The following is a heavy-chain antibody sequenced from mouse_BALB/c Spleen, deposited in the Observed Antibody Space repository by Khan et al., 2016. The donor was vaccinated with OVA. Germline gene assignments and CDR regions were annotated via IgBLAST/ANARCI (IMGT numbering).Heavy chain of an antibody. D-gene: IGHD2-4*01. CDR3: AREGLRGVAMDY. CDR1: GYTFTSYD. V-gene: IGHV1S56*01. Sequence: VELVESGPELVKPGALVKISCKASGYTFTSYDINWVMQRPGQGLEWIGWIYPGDDSTKYNEKFKDKATLTADKSSSTAYMQLSSLTSDNSAVYCCAREGLRGVAMDYWGQGTSVTVSS. CDR2: IYPGDDST. J-gene: IGHJ4*01.